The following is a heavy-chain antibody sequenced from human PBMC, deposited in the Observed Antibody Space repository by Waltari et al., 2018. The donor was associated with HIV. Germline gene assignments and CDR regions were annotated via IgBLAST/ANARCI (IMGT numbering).Heavy chain of an antibody. CDR1: GFSLSTSGLC. CDR2: IDGDDAK. D-gene: IGHD3-16*01. CDR3: ALSRRMETSGNHWGYHYGMDV. V-gene: IGHV2-70*15. J-gene: IGHJ6*02. Sequence: QVTLRESGPALVKPTQTLTLTCTFSGFSLSTSGLCVSWIRQSPGKALEWLARIDGDDAKYYSTSMRTRLTISKDTSENQVFLTRSNMDPVDTSTYYCALSRRMETSGNHWGYHYGMDVWGQGTTVTVSS.